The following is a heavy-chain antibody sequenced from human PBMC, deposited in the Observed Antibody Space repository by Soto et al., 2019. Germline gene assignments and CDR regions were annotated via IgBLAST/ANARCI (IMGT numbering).Heavy chain of an antibody. J-gene: IGHJ6*02. CDR2: IIPIFGTA. V-gene: IGHV1-69*01. CDR3: ARDPFTVTTEYYYYGMDV. D-gene: IGHD4-4*01. Sequence: QVQLVQSGAEVKKPGSSVKVSCKASGGTFSSYAISWVRQAPGQGLEWMGGIIPIFGTANYAQKFQGRGTITADESTSTAYMELSSLRSEDTAVYYCARDPFTVTTEYYYYGMDVWGQGTTVTVSS. CDR1: GGTFSSYA.